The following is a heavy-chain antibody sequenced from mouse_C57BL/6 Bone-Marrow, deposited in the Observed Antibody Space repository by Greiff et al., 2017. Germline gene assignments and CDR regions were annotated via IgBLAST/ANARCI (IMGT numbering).Heavy chain of an antibody. Sequence: EVQLQQSGAELVRPGASVKLSCTASGFTFKDYYMHWVKQRPEQGLEWIGWIDPENGDTEYASKFQGKATITADTSSNTAYLKLSSLTSEDTAVYDCTDYYGSSGAYGGQGTRDTVSA. CDR1: GFTFKDYY. J-gene: IGHJ3*01. CDR3: TDYYGSSGAY. V-gene: IGHV14-4*01. CDR2: IDPENGDT. D-gene: IGHD1-1*01.